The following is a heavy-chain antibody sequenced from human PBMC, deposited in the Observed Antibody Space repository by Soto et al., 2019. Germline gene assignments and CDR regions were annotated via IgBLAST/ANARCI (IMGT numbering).Heavy chain of an antibody. CDR2: IYYSGST. Sequence: PSETLSLTCTVSGGSISSYYWSWIRQPPGKGLEWIGYIYYSGSTNYNPSLKSRVTISVDTSKNQFSLKLSSVTAADTAVYYCARLSGGVLAAGTPYYYGLDVWGQGTTVTVSS. J-gene: IGHJ6*02. CDR1: GGSISSYY. CDR3: ARLSGGVLAAGTPYYYGLDV. V-gene: IGHV4-59*08. D-gene: IGHD6-13*01.